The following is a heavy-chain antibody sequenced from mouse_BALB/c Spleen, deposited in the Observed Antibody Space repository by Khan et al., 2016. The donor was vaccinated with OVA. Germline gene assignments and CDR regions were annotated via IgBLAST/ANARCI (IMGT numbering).Heavy chain of an antibody. V-gene: IGHV1-4*01. Sequence: VQLQESGTELARPGASVKMSCKASGYTFTSYTMHWVKQRPGQGLEWIGYINPSSGYTNYNQKFKDKATLTADKSSITAYMQLSSLTTEDYAVSYCAREGAYYRSDGWFAYWGQGTLVTVSA. D-gene: IGHD2-14*01. J-gene: IGHJ3*01. CDR3: AREGAYYRSDGWFAY. CDR1: GYTFTSYT. CDR2: INPSSGYT.